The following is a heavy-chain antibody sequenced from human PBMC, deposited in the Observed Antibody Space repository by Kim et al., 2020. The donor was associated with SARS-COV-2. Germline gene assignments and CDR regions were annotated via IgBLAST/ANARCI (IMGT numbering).Heavy chain of an antibody. Sequence: SETLSLTCTVSGGSISSYYWSWIRQPAGKGLEWIGRIYTSGSTNYIPSLKSRVTMSVDTSKNQFSLKLSSVTAADTAVYYCARAGVTRVWSGYDYVWGSYRSKWDAFDIWGQGTMVTVSS. CDR2: IYTSGST. D-gene: IGHD3-16*02. CDR1: GGSISSYY. V-gene: IGHV4-4*07. J-gene: IGHJ3*02. CDR3: ARAGVTRVWSGYDYVWGSYRSKWDAFDI.